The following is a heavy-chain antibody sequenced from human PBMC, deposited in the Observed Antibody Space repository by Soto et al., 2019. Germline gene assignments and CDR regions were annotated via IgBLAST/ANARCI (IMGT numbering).Heavy chain of an antibody. D-gene: IGHD3-10*01. V-gene: IGHV3-30*18. CDR3: AKGMRVRGVIPWFDP. Sequence: QVQLVESGGGVVQPGRSLRLSCAASGFTFSSYGMHWVRQAPGKGLEWVAVISYDGSNKYYADSVKGRFTTSRDNSKNTLYLQMNSLRAEDTAVYYCAKGMRVRGVIPWFDPWGQGTLVTVSS. J-gene: IGHJ5*02. CDR1: GFTFSSYG. CDR2: ISYDGSNK.